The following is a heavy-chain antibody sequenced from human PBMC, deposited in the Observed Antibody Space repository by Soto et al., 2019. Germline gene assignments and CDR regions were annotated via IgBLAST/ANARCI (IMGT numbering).Heavy chain of an antibody. D-gene: IGHD5-12*01. CDR3: ATLATNYYYAMDV. J-gene: IGHJ6*02. CDR1: GGSVSSGSYY. Sequence: SETLSLTCSVSGGSVSSGSYYWSWIRQPPGKGLEWIGYMYYSGSTNYNPSLKSRVTISVDTSKNQFSLKLSSVTAADTAVYYCATLATNYYYAMDVWGQGTKVTVSS. CDR2: MYYSGST. V-gene: IGHV4-61*01.